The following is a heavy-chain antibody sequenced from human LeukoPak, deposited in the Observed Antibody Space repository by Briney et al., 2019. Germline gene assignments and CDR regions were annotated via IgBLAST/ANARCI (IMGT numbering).Heavy chain of an antibody. CDR1: GFTFDDYA. V-gene: IGHV3-9*01. D-gene: IGHD3-22*01. Sequence: GRSLRLSCAASGFTFDDYAMHWVRHAPGKGLEWVSGISWNSDSIGYADSVKGRFTISRDNAKNSLYLQMNSLRAEDTALYYCTKGFGSTGYHGRVLDYWGQGTLVTVSS. CDR3: TKGFGSTGYHGRVLDY. CDR2: ISWNSDSI. J-gene: IGHJ4*02.